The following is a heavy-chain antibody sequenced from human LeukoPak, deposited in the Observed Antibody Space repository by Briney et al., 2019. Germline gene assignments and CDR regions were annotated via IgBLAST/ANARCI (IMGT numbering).Heavy chain of an antibody. CDR1: GGTFSSYA. CDR2: IIPIFSTA. J-gene: IGHJ3*02. Sequence: ASVKVSCKASGGTFSSYAISWVRQAPGQGLEWMGGIIPIFSTANYAQKFQGRVTITADESTSTAYMELSSLRSEDTAVYYCARLTVAGPLEGAFDIWGQGTMVTVSS. V-gene: IGHV1-69*13. D-gene: IGHD6-19*01. CDR3: ARLTVAGPLEGAFDI.